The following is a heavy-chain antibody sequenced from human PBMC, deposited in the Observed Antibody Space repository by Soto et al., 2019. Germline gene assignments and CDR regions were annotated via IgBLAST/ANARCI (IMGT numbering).Heavy chain of an antibody. CDR2: IYRDDDK. Sequence: GSGPTLVNPTQTLTLTCTFSGFSLSTSGVGVGWIRQPPGKALEWLALIYRDDDKRYSPSLKSRLTITKDTSKNQVVLTMTNMDPVDTATYYCARVPAGLAGCCNWLDPWGQGTPV. J-gene: IGHJ5*02. D-gene: IGHD2-2*01. CDR3: ARVPAGLAGCCNWLDP. CDR1: GFSLSTSGVG. V-gene: IGHV2-5*02.